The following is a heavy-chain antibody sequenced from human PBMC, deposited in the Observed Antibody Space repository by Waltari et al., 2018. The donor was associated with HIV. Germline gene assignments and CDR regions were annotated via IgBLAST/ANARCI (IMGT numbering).Heavy chain of an antibody. V-gene: IGHV4-59*08. CDR2: IYYSGTP. D-gene: IGHD7-27*01. CDR1: GGSISSYY. Sequence: QVQLQESGPGLVKPSETLSLTCTVSGGSISSYYWSWIRQPPGKGLEWIGYIYYSGTPNSNPSLKSRGTISVVTSKNQCTLKLGSVTAAATAVYYCARVEWGPNLSESVHAILFRGFRFDPWGQGTLVTVSS. J-gene: IGHJ5*02. CDR3: ARVEWGPNLSESVHAILFRGFRFDP.